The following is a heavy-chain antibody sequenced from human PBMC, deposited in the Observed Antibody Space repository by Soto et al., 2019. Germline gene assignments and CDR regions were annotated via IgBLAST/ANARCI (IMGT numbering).Heavy chain of an antibody. CDR1: GYTFINHG. CDR2: ITGYNGNT. J-gene: IGHJ4*02. V-gene: IGHV1-18*01. Sequence: QVQLEQCGGDVKKPGASLKFSCKASGYTFINHGIAWVLRAPGQGLDWMGWITGYNGNTNYAQKFRGRVTITTDPSTTTAYMELRRLTSADTAVYSCSRETNYCFDYWGQGSLVTVSS. CDR3: SRETNYCFDY.